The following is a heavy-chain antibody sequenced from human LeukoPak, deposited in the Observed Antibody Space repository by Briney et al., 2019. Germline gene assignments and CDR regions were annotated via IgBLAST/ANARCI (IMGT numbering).Heavy chain of an antibody. J-gene: IGHJ4*02. CDR3: ARVDTVMAYYFDL. CDR1: GFTFSNYE. D-gene: IGHD5-18*01. V-gene: IGHV3-48*03. CDR2: IGSSGVTK. Sequence: GGSLRLPCTASGFTFSNYEMNWIRQAAGKGPEWVSYIGSSGVTKHYADSVMGRFTISRHNSRNTLYLQMNSLRAEDTAVYYCARVDTVMAYYFDLWGQGTLVTVSS.